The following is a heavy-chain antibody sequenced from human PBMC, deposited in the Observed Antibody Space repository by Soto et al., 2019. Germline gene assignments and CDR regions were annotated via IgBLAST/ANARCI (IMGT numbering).Heavy chain of an antibody. Sequence: GGSLRLSCAASGFTFSSYAMHWVRQAPGKGLEWVAVISYDGSNKYYADSVKGRFTISRDNSKNTLYLQMNSLRAEDTAVYYCARDGGGWLQLSYYGMDVWGQGTTVTVSS. CDR3: ARDGGGWLQLSYYGMDV. CDR2: ISYDGSNK. CDR1: GFTFSSYA. J-gene: IGHJ6*02. V-gene: IGHV3-30-3*01. D-gene: IGHD5-12*01.